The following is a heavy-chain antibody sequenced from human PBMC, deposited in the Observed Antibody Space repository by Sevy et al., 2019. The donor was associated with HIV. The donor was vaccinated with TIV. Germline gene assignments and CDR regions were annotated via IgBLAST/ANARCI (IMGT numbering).Heavy chain of an antibody. CDR1: GFTFSSSS. CDR2: ISQGGSEE. J-gene: IGHJ4*02. CDR3: ARFGSLGY. V-gene: IGHV3-7*01. D-gene: IGHD3-16*01. Sequence: GGSLRLSCAASGFTFSSSSMTWVRQAPGKGLEWVATISQGGSEEYYVDSVKGRFTISRDNAKNSLYLQMNSLSAVDTAVYFCARFGSLGYWGQGTLVTVSS.